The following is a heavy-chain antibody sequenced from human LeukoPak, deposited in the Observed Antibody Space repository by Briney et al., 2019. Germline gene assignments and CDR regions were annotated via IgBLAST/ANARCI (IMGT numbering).Heavy chain of an antibody. J-gene: IGHJ6*02. V-gene: IGHV3-30*18. CDR3: AKSRAAGSYYYDVDV. CDR1: GFTFSNYG. D-gene: IGHD6-13*01. CDR2: MSYDGSNK. Sequence: PGGSLRLSCAASGFTFSNYGMHWVRQAPGKGLDWVAVMSYDGSNKNCADSVKGRFTISRDNSKKTLFLQMNSLRAEDTAVYYCAKSRAAGSYYYDVDVWGQGTTVTVSS.